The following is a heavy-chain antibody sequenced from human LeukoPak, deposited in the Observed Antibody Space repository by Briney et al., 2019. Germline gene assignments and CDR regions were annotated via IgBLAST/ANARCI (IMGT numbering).Heavy chain of an antibody. J-gene: IGHJ4*02. D-gene: IGHD3-22*01. V-gene: IGHV1-8*02. Sequence: GASVKVSCKASGYTFTSYDINWVRQATRQGLEWMGWMNPNSDNTGYAQKLQGRVTMTRNTSISTAYMELSSLRSEDTAVYYCARGDDSSGYYHLDYWGQGTLVTVSS. CDR3: ARGDDSSGYYHLDY. CDR1: GYTFTSYD. CDR2: MNPNSDNT.